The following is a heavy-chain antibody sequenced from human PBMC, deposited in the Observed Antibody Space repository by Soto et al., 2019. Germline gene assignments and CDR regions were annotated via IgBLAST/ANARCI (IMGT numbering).Heavy chain of an antibody. V-gene: IGHV3-23*01. D-gene: IGHD6-19*01. CDR1: GFTFSNYA. J-gene: IGHJ4*02. CDR2: ISGDSGST. Sequence: EVHLLDSGGGLVQPGGSLRLSCAASGFTFSNYAMSWVRQAPGKGLEWVSAISGDSGSTFYADSVKGRFTISRDNSKNTVYLRLNSLRAEDTAVYYCSKGIAVAGTLTHDYWGQGTLVTVSS. CDR3: SKGIAVAGTLTHDY.